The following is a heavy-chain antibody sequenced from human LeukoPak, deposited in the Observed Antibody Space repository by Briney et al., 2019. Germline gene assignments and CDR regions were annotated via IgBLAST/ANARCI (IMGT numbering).Heavy chain of an antibody. J-gene: IGHJ4*02. Sequence: SETLSLTCAVYGGSFSGYYWSWIRQPPGKGLEWIGEINHSGSTNYNPSLKSRVTISVDTSKNRFSLKLSSVTAADTAVYYCARGALAPDYGGNSKIIDYWGQGTLVTVSS. V-gene: IGHV4-34*01. D-gene: IGHD4-23*01. CDR3: ARGALAPDYGGNSKIIDY. CDR2: INHSGST. CDR1: GGSFSGYY.